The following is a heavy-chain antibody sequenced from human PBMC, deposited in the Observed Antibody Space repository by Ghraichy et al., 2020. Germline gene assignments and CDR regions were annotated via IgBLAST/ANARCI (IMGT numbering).Heavy chain of an antibody. D-gene: IGHD5-18*01. V-gene: IGHV3-23*01. J-gene: IGHJ6*02. CDR2: ISGSGGST. Sequence: GGSLRLSCAASGFTFSSYAMSWVRQAPGKGLEWVSAISGSGGSTYYADSVKGRFTISRDNSKNTLYLQMNSLRAEDTAVYYCALHGGYSYGKPPSLMCPTCIYYYYGMDVWGQGTTVTVSS. CDR1: GFTFSSYA. CDR3: ALHGGYSYGKPPSLMCPTCIYYYYGMDV.